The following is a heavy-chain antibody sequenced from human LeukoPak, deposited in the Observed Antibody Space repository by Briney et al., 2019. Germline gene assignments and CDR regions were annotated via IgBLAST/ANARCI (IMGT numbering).Heavy chain of an antibody. V-gene: IGHV3-30-3*01. J-gene: IGHJ4*02. Sequence: GGSLRLSCAASGFTFSSYAMHWVRQAPGKGLEWVAVISYDGSNKYYADSVKGRFTISRDNSKNTLYLQMNSLRAEDTAVYYCAREGYGGPFDYWGQGTLVTVSS. CDR3: AREGYGGPFDY. CDR2: ISYDGSNK. CDR1: GFTFSSYA. D-gene: IGHD4-23*01.